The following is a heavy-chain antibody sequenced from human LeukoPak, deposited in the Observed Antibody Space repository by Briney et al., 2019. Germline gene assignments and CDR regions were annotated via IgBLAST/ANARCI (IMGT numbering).Heavy chain of an antibody. D-gene: IGHD2-15*01. J-gene: IGHJ6*02. V-gene: IGHV1-24*01. CDR2: FDPEDGET. CDR1: GYTLTELS. CDR3: ATYSYSLGDYYYYGMDV. Sequence: GASVKVSCKVSGYTLTELSMHWVRQAPGKGLEWMGGFDPEDGETIYAQKFQGRVTMTEDTSTDTAYMELSSLRSEDTAVYYCATYSYSLGDYYYYGMDVWGQGTTVTVSS.